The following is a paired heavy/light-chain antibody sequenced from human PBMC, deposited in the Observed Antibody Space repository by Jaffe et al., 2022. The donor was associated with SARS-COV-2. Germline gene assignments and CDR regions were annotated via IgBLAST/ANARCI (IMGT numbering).Heavy chain of an antibody. Sequence: EVQLLESGGGLVQPGGSLRLSCAASGFTFRAHDMSWVRQAPGKGLEWVSGISPSGSTYYADSVRGRFTISRDNSKNTVFLQMNSLKVEDTAVYFCARTPNWKFDYWGQGTLGTVSS. D-gene: IGHD1-20*01. CDR3: ARTPNWKFDY. CDR2: ISPSGST. CDR1: GFTFRAHD. V-gene: IGHV3-23*01. J-gene: IGHJ4*02.
Light chain of an antibody. CDR1: GDDVGSYDL. J-gene: IGLJ2*01. V-gene: IGLV2-23*01. CDR2: EGN. CDR3: CSYAGGSTPVI. Sequence: QSALTQPASVSGSPGQSITISCTGTGDDVGSYDLVSWYQQHPGRVPKLMIYEGNKRPSGVSNRFSGSKSGNTASLTISGLQTEDEADYFCCSYAGGSTPVIFGGGTKLTVL.